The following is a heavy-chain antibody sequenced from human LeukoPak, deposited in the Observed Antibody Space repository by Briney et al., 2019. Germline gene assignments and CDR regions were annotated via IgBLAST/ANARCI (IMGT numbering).Heavy chain of an antibody. CDR3: AREGYRGAWFDP. V-gene: IGHV4-4*02. Sequence: PSGTLSLTCAVSGASISSSNWWSWVRQTPGKGLEWLAEIYHSGSTNYNPSLKSRVTISVDKSKNQFSLKLTSVTAADTAVYSCAREGYRGAWFDPWGQGTLVIVSS. J-gene: IGHJ5*02. D-gene: IGHD3-10*01. CDR1: GASISSSNW. CDR2: IYHSGST.